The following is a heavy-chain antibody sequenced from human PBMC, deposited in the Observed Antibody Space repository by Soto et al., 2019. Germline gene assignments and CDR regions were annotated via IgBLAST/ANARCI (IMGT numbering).Heavy chain of an antibody. J-gene: IGHJ4*02. Sequence: ASVKVSCKASGYTFTSYGISWVRQAPGQGLEWMGWISAYNRNTNYAQKLQGRVTMTTDTSTSTAYMELRSLRSDDTAVYYCARGGGLYYYDSSGNYYLWGQGTLVTVSS. CDR3: ARGGGLYYYDSSGNYYL. CDR1: GYTFTSYG. CDR2: ISAYNRNT. V-gene: IGHV1-18*01. D-gene: IGHD3-22*01.